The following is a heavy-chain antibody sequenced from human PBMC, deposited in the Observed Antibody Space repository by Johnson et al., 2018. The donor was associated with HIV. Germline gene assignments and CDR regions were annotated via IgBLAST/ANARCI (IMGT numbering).Heavy chain of an antibody. J-gene: IGHJ3*01. CDR1: GFTFSNAW. Sequence: VQLVESGGDLVKPGGSLRLSCAASGFTFSNAWMNWVRQAPGKGLEWVGRIKSKSDGGTTDYAAPVKGRFTIPRDDSKTTVYLQMNSLKSDDTAMYYCATKRGVSEWLRRPFDAFDVWGQGTMVTVSS. CDR3: ATKRGVSEWLRRPFDAFDV. V-gene: IGHV3-15*01. CDR2: IKSKSDGGTT. D-gene: IGHD3-3*01.